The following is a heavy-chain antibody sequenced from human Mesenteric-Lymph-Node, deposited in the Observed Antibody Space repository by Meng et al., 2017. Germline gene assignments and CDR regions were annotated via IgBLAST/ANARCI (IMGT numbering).Heavy chain of an antibody. CDR2: ISTYNGDT. D-gene: IGHD3-3*01. CDR3: ARGATIFGVVTPGDY. V-gene: IGHV1-18*01. Sequence: VQLVKSGAEVQNPGASVKVSCKASGYTFTSYGISWVRQAPGQGLEWMGWISTYNGDTNYAQKLQGRVTMTTDTSTSTAYMELRSLRSDDTAVYYCARGATIFGVVTPGDYWGQGTLVTVSS. CDR1: GYTFTSYG. J-gene: IGHJ4*02.